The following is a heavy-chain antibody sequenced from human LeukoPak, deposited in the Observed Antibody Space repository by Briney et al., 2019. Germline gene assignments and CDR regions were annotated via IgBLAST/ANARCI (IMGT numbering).Heavy chain of an antibody. CDR3: ARMPLLRFYNWFDP. CDR2: TYYSGST. V-gene: IGHV4-59*08. J-gene: IGHJ5*02. D-gene: IGHD3-3*01. Sequence: SETLSLTCTVSGGSISSYYWSWIRQPPGKGLEWIGYTYYSGSTNYNPSLKSRVTISVDTSKNQFSLKLSSVTAADTAVYYCARMPLLRFYNWFDPWGPGTLVTVSS. CDR1: GGSISSYY.